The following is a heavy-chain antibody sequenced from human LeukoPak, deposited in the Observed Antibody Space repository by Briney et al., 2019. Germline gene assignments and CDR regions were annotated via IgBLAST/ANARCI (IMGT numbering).Heavy chain of an antibody. CDR3: ARGLQWVPAATPTYYYYYYMDV. V-gene: IGHV1-2*02. Sequence: ASVKVSCKASGYTFTGYYMHWVRQAPGQGLEWMGWINPNSGGTNYAQKFQGRVTMTRDTSISTAYMELSRLRSDDTAVYYCARGLQWVPAATPTYYYYYYMDVWGKGTTVTISS. D-gene: IGHD2-2*01. CDR2: INPNSGGT. J-gene: IGHJ6*03. CDR1: GYTFTGYY.